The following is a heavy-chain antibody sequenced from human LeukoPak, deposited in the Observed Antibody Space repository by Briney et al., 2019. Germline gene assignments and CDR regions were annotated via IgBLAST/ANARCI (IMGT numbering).Heavy chain of an antibody. J-gene: IGHJ4*02. D-gene: IGHD2-15*01. CDR2: ISAYNGNT. V-gene: IGHV1-18*01. Sequence: VASVKVSCKASGYTFTSYGISWVRQAPGQGLEWMGWISAYNGNTNYAQKLQGRVTMTTDTSTSTAYMELRSLRSDDTAVYYCARGPPYCSGGSRYSAGYFDYWGQGTLVTVSS. CDR3: ARGPPYCSGGSRYSAGYFDY. CDR1: GYTFTSYG.